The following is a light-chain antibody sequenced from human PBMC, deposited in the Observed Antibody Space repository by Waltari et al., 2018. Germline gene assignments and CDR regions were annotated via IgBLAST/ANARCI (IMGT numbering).Light chain of an antibody. Sequence: EIVLTQSPGTLSSSPGERATLSCRASQSISSTYLACYQQKPGQAPRLLIYATASRATGIPARFSGSGSGTDFTLTIRRLEPEDFAVYYCQQYSSSPQTFGQGTKVEIK. CDR2: ATA. CDR1: QSISSTY. J-gene: IGKJ1*01. CDR3: QQYSSSPQT. V-gene: IGKV3-20*01.